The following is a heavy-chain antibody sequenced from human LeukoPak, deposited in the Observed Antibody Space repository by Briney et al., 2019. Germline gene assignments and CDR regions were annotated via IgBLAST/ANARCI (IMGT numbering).Heavy chain of an antibody. CDR1: GGSISSSSYY. CDR2: IYYSGST. D-gene: IGHD1-26*01. CDR3: ASGGHIVGAMAFDY. J-gene: IGHJ4*02. Sequence: SETLSLTCTVSGGSISSSSYYWGWIRQPPGKGLEWIGSIYYSGSTYYNPSLKSRVTISVDTSKNQFSLKLSSVTAADTAVYYCASGGHIVGAMAFDYWGQGTLVTVSS. V-gene: IGHV4-39*01.